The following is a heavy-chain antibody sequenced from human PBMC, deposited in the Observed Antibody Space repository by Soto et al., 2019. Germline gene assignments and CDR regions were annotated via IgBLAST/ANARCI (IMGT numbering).Heavy chain of an antibody. CDR2: IRSKPNNYAT. J-gene: IGHJ4*02. CDR1: GFPFSGSA. CDR3: TRHTSDY. Sequence: EVPLVESGGGLVQPGGSLKLSCAASGFPFSGSAMHWVRQASGKGLEWVGRIRSKPNNYATAYAASVQGRFTISRDDSKNTAYLQMNSLKTEDPAVYYCTRHTSDYWGQGTLVTVSS. V-gene: IGHV3-73*01.